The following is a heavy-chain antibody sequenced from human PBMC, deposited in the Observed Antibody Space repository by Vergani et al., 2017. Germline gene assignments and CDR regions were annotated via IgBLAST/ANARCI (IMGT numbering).Heavy chain of an antibody. D-gene: IGHD3-9*01. Sequence: EVQLLESGGGLVQPGGSLRLSCAASGFTFSSYAMSWVRQAPGKGLEWVSAISGSGGSTYYADSVKGRFTISRDNSKNTLYLQRNSLRAEDTAVYYCARSLRYFDWLLVRQFDYWGQGTLVTVSS. CDR3: ARSLRYFDWLLVRQFDY. V-gene: IGHV3-23*01. J-gene: IGHJ4*02. CDR1: GFTFSSYA. CDR2: ISGSGGST.